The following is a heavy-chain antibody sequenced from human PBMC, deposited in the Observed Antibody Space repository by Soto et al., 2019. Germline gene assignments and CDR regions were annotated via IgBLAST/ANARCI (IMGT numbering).Heavy chain of an antibody. CDR2: IKTDGTAT. J-gene: IGHJ4*02. Sequence: EVQLVESGGGLVQPGGSLRLSCVASGFTFSRYWMHWVRQDPGKGLVWVSSIKTDGTATQYADSVKGRFTVSRDNAKNTLYLQMNSLRAEDTAVYYCAKDLSWGQCDYWGQGTLVTVSS. CDR1: GFTFSRYW. V-gene: IGHV3-74*03. D-gene: IGHD3-16*01. CDR3: AKDLSWGQCDY.